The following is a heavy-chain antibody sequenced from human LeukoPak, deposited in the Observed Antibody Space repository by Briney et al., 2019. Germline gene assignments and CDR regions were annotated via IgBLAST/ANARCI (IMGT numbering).Heavy chain of an antibody. D-gene: IGHD2-2*01. CDR1: GFTFRSYA. CDR2: ISGNGGGT. V-gene: IGHV3-23*01. Sequence: GGSLRLSCAASGFTFRSYAMSWVRQAPGKGLEWVSAISGNGGGTYYADSVKGRFTISRDNSKNTPYLQMNSLRAEDTAVYYCAKGDCSSTSCYAPADYWGQGTLATVSS. CDR3: AKGDCSSTSCYAPADY. J-gene: IGHJ4*02.